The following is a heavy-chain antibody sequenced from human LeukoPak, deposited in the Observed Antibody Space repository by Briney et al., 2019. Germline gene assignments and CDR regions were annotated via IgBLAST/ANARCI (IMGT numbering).Heavy chain of an antibody. V-gene: IGHV4-59*01. CDR1: GGSISSYY. CDR3: AGTQYGSSAGYYYYMDV. CDR2: IYYSGST. D-gene: IGHD6-6*01. Sequence: SETLSLTCTVSGGSISSYYWSWIRQPPGKGLEWIGYIYYSGSTNYNPSLKSRVTISVDTSKNQFSLKLSSVTAAGTAVYYCAGTQYGSSAGYYYYMDVWGKGTTVTVSS. J-gene: IGHJ6*03.